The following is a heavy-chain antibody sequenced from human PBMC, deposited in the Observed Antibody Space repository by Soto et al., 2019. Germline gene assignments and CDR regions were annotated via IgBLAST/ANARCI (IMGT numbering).Heavy chain of an antibody. CDR1: GSTVSGHW. CDR3: ARGINYAMDV. Sequence: EVQLVESGAGSVQPGGSLRLSCAASGSTVSGHWMHWVRQEPGRGLVWVSLISPDGSVTTYADSVKGRFTISRDNAKNTLTLQMNSLRAEDTAVYYCARGINYAMDVWGQGTTVTVSS. V-gene: IGHV3-74*01. J-gene: IGHJ6*02. CDR2: ISPDGSVT.